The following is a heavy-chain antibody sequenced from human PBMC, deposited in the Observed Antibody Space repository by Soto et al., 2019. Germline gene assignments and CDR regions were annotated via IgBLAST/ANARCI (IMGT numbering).Heavy chain of an antibody. CDR2: ISYDGSNK. Sequence: GGSLRLSCAASGFTFSSYAMHWVRQAPGKGLEWVAVISYDGSNKYYADSVKGRFTISRDNSKNTLYLQMNSLRAEDTAVYYCARDAPMTTVVTPAEYFQHWGQGTLVTVSS. J-gene: IGHJ1*01. CDR1: GFTFSSYA. CDR3: ARDAPMTTVVTPAEYFQH. D-gene: IGHD4-17*01. V-gene: IGHV3-30-3*01.